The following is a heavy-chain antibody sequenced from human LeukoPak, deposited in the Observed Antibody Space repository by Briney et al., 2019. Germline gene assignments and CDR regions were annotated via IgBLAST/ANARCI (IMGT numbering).Heavy chain of an antibody. D-gene: IGHD2-15*01. V-gene: IGHV3-21*01. J-gene: IGHJ4*02. CDR3: ARVSDCSGGSCYQFDY. CDR1: GFTFSSYS. CDR2: ISSSSYI. Sequence: PGGSLRLSCAASGFTFSSYSMNWVRQAPGKGLEWVSSISSSSYIYYADSVKGRFTISRDNAKNSLYLQMNGLRAEDTAVYYCARVSDCSGGSCYQFDYWGQGTLVTVSS.